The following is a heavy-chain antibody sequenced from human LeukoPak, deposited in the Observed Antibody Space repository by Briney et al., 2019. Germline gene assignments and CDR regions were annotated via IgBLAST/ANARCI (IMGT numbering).Heavy chain of an antibody. J-gene: IGHJ4*02. CDR3: ARGADSGYSSDN. D-gene: IGHD3-9*01. CDR1: GFTFDDYG. V-gene: IGHV3-20*04. CDR2: INWNGGST. Sequence: GGSLRLSCAASGFTFDDYGMSWVRQAPGKGLEWVSGINWNGGSTGYADSVKGRFTISRDNAKNTLYLQMNSLRAEDTAVYYCARGADSGYSSDNWGQGTLVSVSS.